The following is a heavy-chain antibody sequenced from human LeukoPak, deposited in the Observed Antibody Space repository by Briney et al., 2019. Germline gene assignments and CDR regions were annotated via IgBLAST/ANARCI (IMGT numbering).Heavy chain of an antibody. D-gene: IGHD5-12*01. J-gene: IGHJ4*02. Sequence: GGSLRLSCAGSGLTFSPYWMNWVRQAPGKGLEWVANINKDGSETYYVDSVKRQFTISRDNAKNSMYLQMNSLRDEDTGVYYCAGGMGWLPDYCGQGTLVTVSS. V-gene: IGHV3-7*04. CDR2: INKDGSET. CDR3: AGGMGWLPDY. CDR1: GLTFSPYW.